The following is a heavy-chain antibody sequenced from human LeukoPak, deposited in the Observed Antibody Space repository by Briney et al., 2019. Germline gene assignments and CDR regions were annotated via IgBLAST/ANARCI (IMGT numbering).Heavy chain of an antibody. J-gene: IGHJ4*02. Sequence: ASVNVSCMASGYTFTSYGISWVRQAPGQGLEWVGWISAYNGNTNYAQMLQRRVTMTTVTSTSTAYMELRSLRSDDTAVYYCARGGRYCSGGSGYSSWYYFDYWGQGTLVTVSS. V-gene: IGHV1-18*01. CDR3: ARGGRYCSGGSGYSSWYYFDY. D-gene: IGHD2-15*01. CDR1: GYTFTSYG. CDR2: ISAYNGNT.